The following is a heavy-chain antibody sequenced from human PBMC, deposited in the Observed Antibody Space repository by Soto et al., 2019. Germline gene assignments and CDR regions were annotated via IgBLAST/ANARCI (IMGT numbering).Heavy chain of an antibody. J-gene: IGHJ5*02. CDR2: IYYSGST. D-gene: IGHD4-17*01. CDR3: ATRPYGDLLSNWFDP. Sequence: SETLSLTCTVSGGSISSSSYYWGWIRQPPGKGLEWIGSIYYSGSTYYNPSLKSRVTISVDTSKNQFSLKLSSVTAADTAVYYCATRPYGDLLSNWFDPWGQGTLVTVSS. CDR1: GGSISSSSYY. V-gene: IGHV4-39*01.